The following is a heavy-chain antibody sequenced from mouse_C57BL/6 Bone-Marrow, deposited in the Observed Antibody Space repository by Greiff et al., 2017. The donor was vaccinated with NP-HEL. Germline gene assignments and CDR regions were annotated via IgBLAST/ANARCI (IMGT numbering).Heavy chain of an antibody. Sequence: VMLVESGAELARPGASVKLSCKASGYTFTSYGISWVKQRTGQGLEWIGEIYPRSGNTYYNEKFKGKATLTADKSSSTAYMELRSLTSEDSAVYFCARRAHYDYPFAYWGQGTLVTVSA. V-gene: IGHV1-81*01. J-gene: IGHJ3*01. CDR2: IYPRSGNT. CDR3: ARRAHYDYPFAY. CDR1: GYTFTSYG. D-gene: IGHD2-4*01.